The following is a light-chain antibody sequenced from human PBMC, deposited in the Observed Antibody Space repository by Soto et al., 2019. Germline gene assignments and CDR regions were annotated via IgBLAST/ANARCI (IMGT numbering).Light chain of an antibody. CDR2: SNN. CDR1: SSNIGSNT. Sequence: QTVVTQPPSASGTPGQRVTISCSGSSSNIGSNTVIWYQQLPGTAPKLLIYSNNKRPSGVPDRFSGSKSVTSASLAISGLQSEDEADYYCAAWDDSMNAWVFGGGTKLTVL. CDR3: AAWDDSMNAWV. V-gene: IGLV1-44*01. J-gene: IGLJ3*02.